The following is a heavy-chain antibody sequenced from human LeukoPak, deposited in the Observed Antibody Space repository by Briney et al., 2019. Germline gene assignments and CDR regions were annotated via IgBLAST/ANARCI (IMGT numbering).Heavy chain of an antibody. D-gene: IGHD3-10*01. J-gene: IGHJ4*02. CDR1: EFTFSTYW. CDR2: IEPPGSET. V-gene: IGHV3-7*01. Sequence: GGSLRLSCAASEFTFSTYWMTWVRQAPGKGLEWVPNIEPPGSETYYVDPVKGRFTISRDNAKNLLYLQMNSLRAEDTAVYYCGRFGYEAAVDYWGQGTLVTVSS. CDR3: GRFGYEAAVDY.